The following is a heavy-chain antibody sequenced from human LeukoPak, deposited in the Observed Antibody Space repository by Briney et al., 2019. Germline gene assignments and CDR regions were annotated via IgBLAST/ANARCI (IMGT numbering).Heavy chain of an antibody. D-gene: IGHD5-18*01. CDR3: ARDGYSFGHDFDY. V-gene: IGHV3-74*01. J-gene: IGHJ4*02. CDR1: GSTFSSYW. CDR2: IKGDGSST. Sequence: GGSLRLSCAASGSTFSSYWMHWVRHTPGKGLVWVSRIKGDGSSTSYADSVKGRFTISRDNAKNTLYLQMNSLRAEDTAVYYCARDGYSFGHDFDYWGQGTLVTVSS.